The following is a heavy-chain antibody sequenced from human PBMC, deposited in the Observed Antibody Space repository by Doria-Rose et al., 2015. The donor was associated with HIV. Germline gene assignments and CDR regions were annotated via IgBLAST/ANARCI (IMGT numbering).Heavy chain of an antibody. V-gene: IGHV2-26*01. Sequence: QITLKESGPVLVKPTETLTLTCTVSGVSLSSPGMGVSWIRHPPGKALEWLANIFSDDDRSYITSLKSRLTISRGTSKRQVVLTMTDMDPVDTATYYCARIKSSRWYHKYYVDFWGQGTLVIVSA. CDR1: GVSLSSPGMG. CDR3: ARIKSSRWYHKYYVDF. CDR2: IFSDDDR. D-gene: IGHD6-13*01. J-gene: IGHJ4*02.